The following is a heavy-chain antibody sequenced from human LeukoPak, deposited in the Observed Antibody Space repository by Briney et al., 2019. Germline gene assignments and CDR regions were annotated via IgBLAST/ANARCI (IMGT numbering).Heavy chain of an antibody. V-gene: IGHV3-23*01. CDR3: AKVYHVFLRGYLDF. D-gene: IGHD3-3*01. CDR2: ISGSGGST. Sequence: GGSLRLSCAASGFTFSSYAMSWVRQAPGKGLEWVLAISGSGGSTYYADSVKGRFTISRDNSKNTLYLQMNSLRAEDTAVYYCAKVYHVFLRGYLDFWGQGTLVTVSS. CDR1: GFTFSSYA. J-gene: IGHJ4*01.